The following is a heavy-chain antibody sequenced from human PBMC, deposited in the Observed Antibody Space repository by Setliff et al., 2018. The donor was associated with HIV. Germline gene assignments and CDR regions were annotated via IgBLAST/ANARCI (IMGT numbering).Heavy chain of an antibody. CDR1: GFTFSSYA. CDR2: ISYDGSNK. D-gene: IGHD6-13*01. J-gene: IGHJ6*03. CDR3: ARDPTLAPYSSSWAPYYMDV. Sequence: GGSLRLSCAASGFTFSSYAMHWVRQAPGKGLEWVAVISYDGSNKYYADSVKGRFTISRDNSKNTLYLQMNSLRAEDTAVYYCARDPTLAPYSSSWAPYYMDVWGKGTTVTVSS. V-gene: IGHV3-30*04.